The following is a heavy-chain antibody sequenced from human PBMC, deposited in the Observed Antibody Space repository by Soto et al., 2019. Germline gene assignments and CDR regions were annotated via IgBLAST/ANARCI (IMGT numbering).Heavy chain of an antibody. CDR1: GFTFSNFW. J-gene: IGHJ5*02. CDR3: ATLIREFNWASYANWFDP. Sequence: EVQLVESGGGLVEPGGSLRLSCAASGFTFSNFWMTWIRQAPGKGLEWVGRIKRKVDGGATDFAARMKGRFGISRDDSKNRVYLQMNSMQAEHTAVYYCATLIREFNWASYANWFDPWGQGTLVTVSS. CDR2: IKRKVDGGAT. D-gene: IGHD3-16*01. V-gene: IGHV3-15*01.